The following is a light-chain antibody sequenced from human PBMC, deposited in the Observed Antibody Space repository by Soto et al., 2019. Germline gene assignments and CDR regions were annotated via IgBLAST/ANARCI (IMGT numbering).Light chain of an antibody. V-gene: IGLV1-40*01. J-gene: IGLJ1*01. CDR3: QPPVTSLSGSRV. Sequence: QPVLTQPPSVSGAPGQRVTISCTGSSSNIGAGYDVHWYQQLPGTAPKLLIYGNNNRPSGVPDRFSGSKSGTSASLAITGLPPEDEPVYSTQPPVTSLSGSRVSGTVTMLTVL. CDR1: SSNIGAGYD. CDR2: GNN.